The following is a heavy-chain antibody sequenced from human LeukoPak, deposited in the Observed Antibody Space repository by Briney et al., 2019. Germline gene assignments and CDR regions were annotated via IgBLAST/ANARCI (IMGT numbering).Heavy chain of an antibody. D-gene: IGHD2-8*01. Sequence: ASMKVSCKASGYSFTGYYIHWVRQAPGQGLEWMGWINPDGDVTKSAQKFQGRVTMTTDKSINTVFMELSGLTSDDTAFYYCARGPNHYYYMDFWGKGTTVSVSS. CDR2: INPDGDVT. V-gene: IGHV1-2*02. CDR3: ARGPNHYYYMDF. J-gene: IGHJ6*03. CDR1: GYSFTGYY.